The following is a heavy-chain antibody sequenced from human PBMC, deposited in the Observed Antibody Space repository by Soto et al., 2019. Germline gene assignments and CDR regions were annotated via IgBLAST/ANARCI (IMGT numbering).Heavy chain of an antibody. CDR1: GFTFSSYS. CDR3: ARFYDSSGQGYYYYGMDV. J-gene: IGHJ6*02. V-gene: IGHV3-21*01. D-gene: IGHD3-22*01. Sequence: GGSLRLSCAASGFTFSSYSMNWVRRAPGKGLEWVSSISSSSGYIYYAESVKGRFTISRDNAKNSLHLQMNSLRAEDTAVYYCARFYDSSGQGYYYYGMDVWGQGTTVTVSS. CDR2: ISSSSGYI.